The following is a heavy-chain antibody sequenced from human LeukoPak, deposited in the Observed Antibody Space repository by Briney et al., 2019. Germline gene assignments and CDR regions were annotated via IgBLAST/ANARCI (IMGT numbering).Heavy chain of an antibody. Sequence: GGSLRLSCVASGFIFDDFGMTWVRQAPGKGLVWVSRINSDGSNTRYADSVKGRFTISRDNAKNTLYLQMNSLRAEDTAVYFCARAYYGDYRIDYWGQGTLVTVSS. CDR3: ARAYYGDYRIDY. J-gene: IGHJ4*02. CDR1: GFIFDDFG. D-gene: IGHD4-17*01. V-gene: IGHV3-74*01. CDR2: INSDGSNT.